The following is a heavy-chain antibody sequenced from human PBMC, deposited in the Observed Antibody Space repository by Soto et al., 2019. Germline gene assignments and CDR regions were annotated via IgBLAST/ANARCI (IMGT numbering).Heavy chain of an antibody. V-gene: IGHV1-18*01. Sequence: ASVKVSCKSSGYTFTSYGLIWVRQAPGQGLEWMGWISAYNGNTDYAQKFQGRVTMTTDTSTNTAYMELRSLRSDDTALYYCARKGGYSSSWYSHYYYGMDVWGQGTTVTVSS. D-gene: IGHD6-13*01. J-gene: IGHJ6*02. CDR3: ARKGGYSSSWYSHYYYGMDV. CDR2: ISAYNGNT. CDR1: GYTFTSYG.